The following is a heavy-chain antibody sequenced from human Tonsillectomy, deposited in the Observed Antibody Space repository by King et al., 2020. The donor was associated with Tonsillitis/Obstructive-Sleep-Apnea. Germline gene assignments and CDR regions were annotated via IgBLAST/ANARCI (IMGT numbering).Heavy chain of an antibody. J-gene: IGHJ3*02. CDR1: GFTFSSYC. Sequence: VQLVESGGGLVQPGGSLRLSCAPSGFTFSSYCMSWVRQAPGKALEWVAHVNPDGSTKYCVDSVKGRFTISRDNGRDSLYLQLNSLRDEDTAVYYCARDPGWGAFDIWGHGTMVTVSS. CDR2: VNPDGSTK. D-gene: IGHD1-26*01. CDR3: ARDPGWGAFDI. V-gene: IGHV3-7*04.